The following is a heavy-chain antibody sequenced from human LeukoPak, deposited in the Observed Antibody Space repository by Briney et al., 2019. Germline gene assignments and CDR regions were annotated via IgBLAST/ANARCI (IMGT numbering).Heavy chain of an antibody. D-gene: IGHD3-10*01. J-gene: IGHJ6*03. Sequence: SETLSLTCTVSGGSISSSSYYWGWIRQPPGKGLEWIGRIYTSGSTNYNPSLKSRVTISVDTSKNQFSLKLSSVTAADTAVYYCARENQFGGPMDVWGKGTTVTISS. CDR3: ARENQFGGPMDV. CDR1: GGSISSSSYY. V-gene: IGHV4-61*02. CDR2: IYTSGST.